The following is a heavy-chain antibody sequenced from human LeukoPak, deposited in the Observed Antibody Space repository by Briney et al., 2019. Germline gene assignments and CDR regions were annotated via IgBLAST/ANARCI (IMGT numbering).Heavy chain of an antibody. D-gene: IGHD2-2*01. CDR1: GGTFSRYA. CDR2: TTPIFGTA. Sequence: SEKVSCKASGGTFSRYAISWVRQAPGQGLEWMGGTTPIFGTAKYAEKVQGRVTITADESTNTAYMELSRLRSEDTAVYYCATGELAYCTSSSCYSGYFEEWGQGTLVIVSS. CDR3: ATGELAYCTSSSCYSGYFEE. V-gene: IGHV1-69*13. J-gene: IGHJ1*01.